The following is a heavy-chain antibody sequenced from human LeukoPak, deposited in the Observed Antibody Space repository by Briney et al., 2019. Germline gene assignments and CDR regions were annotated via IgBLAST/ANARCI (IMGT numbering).Heavy chain of an antibody. V-gene: IGHV3-48*03. CDR1: GFTFSSYE. Sequence: GGSLRLSCAASGFTFSSYEMNWVRQAPGKGLEWVSYISSSGSTIYYADSVKGRFTISRDNAKNSLYLQMNSLKTEDTAVYYCTTESLDVYYYDSSGYCAFDIWGQGTMVTVSS. CDR3: TTESLDVYYYDSSGYCAFDI. CDR2: ISSSGSTI. J-gene: IGHJ3*02. D-gene: IGHD3-22*01.